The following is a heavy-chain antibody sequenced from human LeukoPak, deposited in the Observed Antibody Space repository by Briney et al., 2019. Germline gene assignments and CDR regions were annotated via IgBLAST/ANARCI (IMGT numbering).Heavy chain of an antibody. Sequence: SGPTLVNPTQTLTLTCTFSGFSLSTSGVGVGWIRQPPGKALEWLALIYWDDDKRYSPSLKSRLTITKDTSKNQVILTMTNMDPVDTATYYCAHSRLWFEELLAPPGWFDPWGQGTLVTVSS. J-gene: IGHJ5*02. CDR2: IYWDDDK. CDR1: GFSLSTSGVG. V-gene: IGHV2-5*02. D-gene: IGHD3-10*01. CDR3: AHSRLWFEELLAPPGWFDP.